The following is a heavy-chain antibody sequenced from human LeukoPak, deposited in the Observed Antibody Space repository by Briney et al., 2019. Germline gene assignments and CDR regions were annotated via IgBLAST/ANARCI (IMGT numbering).Heavy chain of an antibody. J-gene: IGHJ4*02. V-gene: IGHV3-13*01. CDR1: GFNLSYDD. CDR3: ARSPRGYSYGHIDY. Sequence: GGSLRLSCAASGFNLSYDDMHWVRQTTGKGLECVSAIGAAGDTYYPGSVKGRFTISRENARNSLYLQMNSLRAEDTAVYYCARSPRGYSYGHIDYWGQGTLVTVSS. D-gene: IGHD5-18*01. CDR2: IGAAGDT.